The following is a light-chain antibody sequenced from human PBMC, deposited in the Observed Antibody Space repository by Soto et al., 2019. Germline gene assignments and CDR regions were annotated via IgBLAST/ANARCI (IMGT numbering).Light chain of an antibody. Sequence: QSVLTQPASVSGSPGQSITISCTGTSGDIGSYNRVSWYQQHPGKAPKLIIYEVTDRPSGVSNRFSGSKSGNTASLTISGLQAEDEAEYQCSSYTNLHTWACVFGTGTKVTVL. CDR1: SGDIGSYNR. CDR3: SSYTNLHTWACV. V-gene: IGLV2-14*01. CDR2: EVT. J-gene: IGLJ1*01.